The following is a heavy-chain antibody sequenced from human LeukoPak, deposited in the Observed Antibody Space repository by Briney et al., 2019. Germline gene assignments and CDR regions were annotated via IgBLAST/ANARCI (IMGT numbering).Heavy chain of an antibody. CDR3: ARARPRQPGTGYMDV. CDR1: GYTFTSYD. CDR2: MNPNSGNT. D-gene: IGHD1-1*01. Sequence: GASVKVSCKASGYTFTSYDINWVRQATGQGLEWMGWMNPNSGNTGYAQKLQGRVTMTTDTSTSTAYMELRSLRSDDTAVYYCARARPRQPGTGYMDVWGKGTTVTVSS. J-gene: IGHJ6*03. V-gene: IGHV1-8*02.